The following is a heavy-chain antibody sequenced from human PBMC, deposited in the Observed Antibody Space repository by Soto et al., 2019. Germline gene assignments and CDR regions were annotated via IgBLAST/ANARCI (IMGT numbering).Heavy chain of an antibody. CDR2: IIPIFGTA. CDR1: GGTFSSYA. Sequence: SVKFSCKASGGTFSSYAISWVRQAPGQGLECMGGIIPIFGTANYAQKFQGRVTITAXXSXSXXXMXLXXLRSEDTAVYYCASPPDYYDSSGYYYYWGQGTMVTVSS. D-gene: IGHD3-22*01. J-gene: IGHJ4*02. CDR3: ASPPDYYDSSGYYYY. V-gene: IGHV1-69*13.